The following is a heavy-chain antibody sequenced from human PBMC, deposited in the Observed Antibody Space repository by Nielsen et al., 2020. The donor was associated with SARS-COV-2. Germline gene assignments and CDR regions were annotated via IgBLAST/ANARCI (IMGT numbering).Heavy chain of an antibody. CDR1: GGTFSSYA. CDR2: IIPFFPTT. CDR3: ARDGSLGTTALLLDYGMDV. V-gene: IGHV1-69*06. J-gene: IGHJ6*02. D-gene: IGHD4-11*01. Sequence: SVKVSCKASGGTFSSYAISWVRQAPGQGLEWMGGIIPFFPTTNYAEKFQGRVTITADKSTSTAYMELSSLRSEDTAVYYCARDGSLGTTALLLDYGMDVWGQGTTVTVSS.